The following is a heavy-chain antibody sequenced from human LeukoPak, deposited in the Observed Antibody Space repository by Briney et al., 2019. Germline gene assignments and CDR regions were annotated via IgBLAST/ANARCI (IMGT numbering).Heavy chain of an antibody. CDR2: IYTSGST. CDR3: ASGRGDGYDFDY. Sequence: SETLSLTCTVSGGSISSYYWSWIRQPAGKGLEWIGRIYTSGSTNYNPSLKSRVTISVDTSKNQFSLKLSSVTAADTAVYFCASGRGDGYDFDYWGQGTLLTVSS. D-gene: IGHD5-24*01. V-gene: IGHV4-4*07. CDR1: GGSISSYY. J-gene: IGHJ4*02.